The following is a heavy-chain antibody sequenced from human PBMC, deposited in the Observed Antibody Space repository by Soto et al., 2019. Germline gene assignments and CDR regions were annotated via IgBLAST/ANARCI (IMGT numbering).Heavy chain of an antibody. CDR2: IIPRSATS. CDR3: AREGLVLVPTTVNSDYYYYAMDV. CDR1: GYTFINYG. Sequence: SVKVSCKTSGYTFINYGISWVRQAPGQGLEWMGGIIPRSATSNYAQKFQGRVTITADESTNTAYMELSSLRSEDTAVYYCAREGLVLVPTTVNSDYYYYAMDVWGQGTTVTV. D-gene: IGHD2-2*01. J-gene: IGHJ6*02. V-gene: IGHV1-69*13.